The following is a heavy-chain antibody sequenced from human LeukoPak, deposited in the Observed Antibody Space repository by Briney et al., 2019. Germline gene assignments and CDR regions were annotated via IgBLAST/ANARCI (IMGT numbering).Heavy chain of an antibody. CDR1: GGSFSGYY. CDR3: ASHSYCGGDCYRGYFDL. D-gene: IGHD2-21*01. Sequence: SETLSLTCAVYGGSFSGYYWSWIRQPPGKGLEWIGEINHSGSTNYNPSLKSRVTISVDTSKNQFSLKLSSVTAADTAVYYCASHSYCGGDCYRGYFDLWGRGTLVTVSS. CDR2: INHSGST. V-gene: IGHV4-34*01. J-gene: IGHJ2*01.